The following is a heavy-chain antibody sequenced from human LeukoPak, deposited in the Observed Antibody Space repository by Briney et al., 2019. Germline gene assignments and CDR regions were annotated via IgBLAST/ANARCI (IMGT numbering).Heavy chain of an antibody. CDR3: ARETITPDYALQSTTEYYFDY. Sequence: KASQTLSLTCTVSGSSISSGSYYWSWIRQPAGKGLEWIGPIYTSGSTNYNPSLKSRVTISVDTSKNQFSLKLSSVTAADTAVYYCARETITPDYALQSTTEYYFDYWGQGTLVTVSS. CDR1: GSSISSGSYY. J-gene: IGHJ4*02. V-gene: IGHV4-61*02. D-gene: IGHD4-11*01. CDR2: IYTSGST.